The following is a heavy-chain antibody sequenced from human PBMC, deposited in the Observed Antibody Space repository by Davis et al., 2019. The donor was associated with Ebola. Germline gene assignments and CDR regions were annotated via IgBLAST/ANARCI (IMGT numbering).Heavy chain of an antibody. CDR3: ARLEQWLVPWYFDL. V-gene: IGHV4-39*01. CDR1: GDSISSSSYY. CDR2: IYYGGST. D-gene: IGHD6-19*01. J-gene: IGHJ2*01. Sequence: SETLSLTCSVSGDSISSSSYYWGWIRQPPGKGLEWIGSIYYGGSTYYNPSLKSRVTISVDTSKNQFSLKLSSVTAADTAVYYCARLEQWLVPWYFDLWGRGTLVTVSS.